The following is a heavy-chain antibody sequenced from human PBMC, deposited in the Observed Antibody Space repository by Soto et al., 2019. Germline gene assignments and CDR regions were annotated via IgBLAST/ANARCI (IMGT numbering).Heavy chain of an antibody. CDR3: TSDSSAVAAFDS. D-gene: IGHD6-19*01. Sequence: PGGSLRLSCTASGFTFSDHYMDWVRQAPGKGREWVGRSRNKATGYTTEYAASVKGRFTVPRDESKNPLYLQMNSLKTEDTAVYFCTSDSSAVAAFDSWGQGTLVTVSS. V-gene: IGHV3-72*01. CDR2: SRNKATGYTT. CDR1: GFTFSDHY. J-gene: IGHJ4*02.